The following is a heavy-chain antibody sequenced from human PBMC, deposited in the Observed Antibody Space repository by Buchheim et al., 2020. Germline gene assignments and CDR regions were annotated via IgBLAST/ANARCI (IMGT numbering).Heavy chain of an antibody. CDR3: ARGRLERRLYYYYGMDV. V-gene: IGHV3-30-3*01. CDR1: GFTFSSYA. Sequence: QVQLVESGGGVVQPGGSLRLSCAASGFTFSSYAMHWVRQAPGKGLEWVAVISYDGSNKYYADSVKGRFTISRDNSKNTLYLQMNSLRAEDTAVYYCARGRLERRLYYYYGMDVWGQGTT. CDR2: ISYDGSNK. D-gene: IGHD1-1*01. J-gene: IGHJ6*02.